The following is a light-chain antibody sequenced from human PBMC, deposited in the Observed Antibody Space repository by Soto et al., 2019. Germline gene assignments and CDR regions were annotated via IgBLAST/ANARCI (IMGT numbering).Light chain of an antibody. J-gene: IGLJ2*01. CDR3: CSYADSSPVI. CDR2: EVS. Sequence: QSALTQPASVSGSPGQSITISCTRTSSDVGSYNLVSWHQQHPGKAPKLMIYEVSKRPSGVSNRFSGSKSGNTASLTISGLQAEDEADYYCCSYADSSPVIFGGGTQLTVL. CDR1: SSDVGSYNL. V-gene: IGLV2-23*02.